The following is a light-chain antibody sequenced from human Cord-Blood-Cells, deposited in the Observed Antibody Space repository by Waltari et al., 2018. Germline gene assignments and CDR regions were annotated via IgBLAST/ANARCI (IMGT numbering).Light chain of an antibody. CDR1: SSDVGGYNY. J-gene: IGLJ1*01. CDR2: VVS. CDR3: SSYTSSSTYV. Sequence: QSALTQPASVSGSPGQSITISCTGTSSDVGGYNYVPWYQQHPGKAPKLMIYVVSNLPSGVSNRFSGSKSGNTASLTISGLQAEDEADYYCSSYTSSSTYVFGTGTKVTVL. V-gene: IGLV2-14*01.